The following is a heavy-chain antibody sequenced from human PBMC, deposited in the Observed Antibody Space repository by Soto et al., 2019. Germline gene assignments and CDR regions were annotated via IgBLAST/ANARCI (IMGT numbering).Heavy chain of an antibody. CDR2: ISYDGSNK. Sequence: GGSLRLSCAASGFTFSSYGMHWVRQAPGKGLEWVAVISYDGSNKYYADSVKGRFTISRDNSKNTLYLQMNSLRAEDTAVYYCAKDRAQLCGKYYYYYYGMDVWGQGTTVTVSS. D-gene: IGHD6-6*01. CDR1: GFTFSSYG. V-gene: IGHV3-30*18. CDR3: AKDRAQLCGKYYYYYYGMDV. J-gene: IGHJ6*02.